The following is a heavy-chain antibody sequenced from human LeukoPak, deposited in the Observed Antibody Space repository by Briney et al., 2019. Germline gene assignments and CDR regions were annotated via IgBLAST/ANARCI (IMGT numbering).Heavy chain of an antibody. J-gene: IGHJ5*02. CDR3: ARVRYNWFDP. CDR1: GRSISSYY. CDR2: IYTSGST. Sequence: SETLSLTCTVSGRSISSYYWSWIRQPPGKGLEWIGYIYTSGSTNYNPSLKSRVTISVDTSKNQFSLKLSSVTAADTAVYYCARVRYNWFDPWGQGTLVTVSS. V-gene: IGHV4-4*09.